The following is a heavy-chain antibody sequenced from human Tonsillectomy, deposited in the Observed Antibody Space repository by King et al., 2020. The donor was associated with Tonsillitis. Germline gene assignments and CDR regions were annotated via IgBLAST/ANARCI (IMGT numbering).Heavy chain of an antibody. CDR2: ISWEGRTT. V-gene: IGHV3-43*01. CDR1: GFTFDDYT. D-gene: IGHD2-2*01. J-gene: IGHJ6*02. Sequence: VQLVESGGVVIQPGGSLRLSCAASGFTFDDYTMHWVRQAPGKGLEWVSLISWEGRTTYYADSVKGRFTISRDDSKNSLYLQMNSLRTEDTALYYCAKDARKYQVSSSYYYAMDVWGLGTTVTVSS. CDR3: AKDARKYQVSSSYYYAMDV.